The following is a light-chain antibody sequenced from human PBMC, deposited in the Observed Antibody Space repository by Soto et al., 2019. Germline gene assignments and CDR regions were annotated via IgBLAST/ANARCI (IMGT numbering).Light chain of an antibody. V-gene: IGKV1-6*01. Sequence: AIQMTQSPSSLSASVGDSVTITFRASQGIRNDLGWYQQKPGKATKLMIYAASSLQSGVPSRFSGSGSGTDFTLTISSLQPEDFATYYCLQDYNSPLTFGAAHKVDIK. J-gene: IGKJ4*01. CDR1: QGIRND. CDR3: LQDYNSPLT. CDR2: AAS.